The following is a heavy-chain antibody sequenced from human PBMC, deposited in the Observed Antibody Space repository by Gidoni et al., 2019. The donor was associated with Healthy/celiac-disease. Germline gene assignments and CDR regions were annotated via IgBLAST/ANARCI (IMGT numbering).Heavy chain of an antibody. CDR3: ARDIGIAVAGANWFDP. D-gene: IGHD6-13*01. V-gene: IGHV1-18*04. J-gene: IGHJ5*02. CDR2: ISAYNGNT. Sequence: QVQLVQSGAAVKKPGASVKVSCKASGYTFTSYGISWVRQAPGQGLEWMGWISAYNGNTKYAQKIQGRVTMTTDTSTSTAYMELRSLRSDDTAVYYCARDIGIAVAGANWFDPWGQGTLVTVSS. CDR1: GYTFTSYG.